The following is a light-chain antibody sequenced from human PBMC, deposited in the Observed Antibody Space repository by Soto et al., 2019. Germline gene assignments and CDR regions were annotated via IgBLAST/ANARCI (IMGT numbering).Light chain of an antibody. CDR1: TSDVGTYNL. V-gene: IGLV2-23*02. CDR3: CSFAGRSPPTSV. J-gene: IGLJ1*01. CDR2: EVT. Sequence: QSVLTQPASVSGSPGQSITISCTGTTSDVGTYNLVSWYQHHPGKAPQLIIFEVTTRPSGVSDRFSGSKSGNTASLTISGLLGEDEADYYCCSFAGRSPPTSVFGTGTKVTVL.